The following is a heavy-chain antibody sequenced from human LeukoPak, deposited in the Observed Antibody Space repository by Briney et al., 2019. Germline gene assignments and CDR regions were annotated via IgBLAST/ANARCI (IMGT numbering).Heavy chain of an antibody. CDR2: ISGNGSTT. J-gene: IGHJ4*01. Sequence: GGSLRLSCAASGFTFSNSAMSWVRQAPGKGLEWVSTISGNGSTTYYADSVKGRFTISRDNSKTTLYLQMNSLSAEDTAVYYCAKGIYSSGWSYFDYWGHGTLVTVSS. CDR3: AKGIYSSGWSYFDY. V-gene: IGHV3-23*01. D-gene: IGHD6-19*01. CDR1: GFTFSNSA.